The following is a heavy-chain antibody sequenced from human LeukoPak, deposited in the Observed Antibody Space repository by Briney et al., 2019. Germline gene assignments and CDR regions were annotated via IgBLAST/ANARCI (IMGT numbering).Heavy chain of an antibody. D-gene: IGHD6-13*01. V-gene: IGHV4-59*01. J-gene: IGHJ4*02. CDR3: ARGAYSSSWNFDY. Sequence: PPETLSLTCTVSGGSISSYYWSWIRQPPGKGLEWIGYIYYSGSTNYNPSLKSRVTISVDTSKNQFSLKLSSVTAADTAVYYCARGAYSSSWNFDYWGQGTLVTVSS. CDR1: GGSISSYY. CDR2: IYYSGST.